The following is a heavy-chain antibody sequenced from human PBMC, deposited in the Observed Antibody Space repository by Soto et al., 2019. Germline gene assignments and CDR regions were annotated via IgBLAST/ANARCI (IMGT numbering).Heavy chain of an antibody. V-gene: IGHV3-74*01. CDR3: ACSRRPARLGPKGAIDY. CDR2: IDTDGSTT. D-gene: IGHD2-15*01. Sequence: EVHLVESGGAVVQPGGSVRLSCATSGFTFNNYWMHWVRQVPGRGLVWVSRIDTDGSTTSYADFAKGRFTISRDNAKSTLSLQMNSLRAEDTAIYYCACSRRPARLGPKGAIDYWGQGTLVTVSS. CDR1: GFTFNNYW. J-gene: IGHJ4*02.